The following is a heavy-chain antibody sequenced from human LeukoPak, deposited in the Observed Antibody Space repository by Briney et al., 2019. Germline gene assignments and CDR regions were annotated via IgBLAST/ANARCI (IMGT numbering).Heavy chain of an antibody. CDR3: ARGRSGAARPKRYYYMDV. CDR1: DDSITIYY. CDR2: IDHTGST. D-gene: IGHD6-6*01. V-gene: IGHV4-59*01. J-gene: IGHJ6*03. Sequence: SETLSLTCTVSDDSITIYYWTWIRQPPGKGLEWIGYIDHTGSTNYNPSLNSRVTISRDTSKNHFSLELSSATAADTAVYFCARGRSGAARPKRYYYMDVWGKGTTVTVSS.